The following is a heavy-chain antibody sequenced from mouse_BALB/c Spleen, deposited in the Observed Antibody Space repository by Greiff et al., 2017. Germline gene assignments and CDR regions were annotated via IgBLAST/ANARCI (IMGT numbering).Heavy chain of an antibody. CDR3: ARDEDGKGAMDY. Sequence: EVKLVESGGGLVQPGGSLRLSCATSGFTFSDFYMEWVRQPPGKRLEWIAASRNKANDYTTEYSASVKGRIIVSRDTSHSILYLQMNALRAEDTAISDGARDEDGKGAMDYWGQGTSVTVSS. V-gene: IGHV7-1*02. CDR2: SRNKANDYTT. D-gene: IGHD2-3*01. J-gene: IGHJ4*01. CDR1: GFTFSDFY.